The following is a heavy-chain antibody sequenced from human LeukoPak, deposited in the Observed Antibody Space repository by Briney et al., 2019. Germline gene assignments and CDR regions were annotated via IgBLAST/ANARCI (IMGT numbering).Heavy chain of an antibody. CDR1: GGSISSYY. V-gene: IGHV4-59*01. CDR2: IYYSGST. D-gene: IGHD3-10*01. CDR3: ARGVRGGGNYMDV. J-gene: IGHJ6*03. Sequence: TSETLSLTCTVSGGSISSYYWSWIRQPPGKGLEWIGHIYYSGSTNYNPSLKSRVTISVGTSKNQFSLKLSSVTAADTAVYYCARGVRGGGNYMDVWGKGTTVTISS.